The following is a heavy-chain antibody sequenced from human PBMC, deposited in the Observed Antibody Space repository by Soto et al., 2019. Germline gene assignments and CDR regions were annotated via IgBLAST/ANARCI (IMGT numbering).Heavy chain of an antibody. Sequence: GGSLRLSCAASGFTFSEYGMHWVRQAPGKGLEWVVVIWYDGSKKYYADSVKGRFTISRDNSKSTLFLQMNSLRAEDTAVYYCARDRGYSSSWPPSYYDYGMVVWGKGTKVTVSS. D-gene: IGHD6-13*01. CDR3: ARDRGYSSSWPPSYYDYGMVV. J-gene: IGHJ6*04. V-gene: IGHV3-33*01. CDR2: IWYDGSKK. CDR1: GFTFSEYG.